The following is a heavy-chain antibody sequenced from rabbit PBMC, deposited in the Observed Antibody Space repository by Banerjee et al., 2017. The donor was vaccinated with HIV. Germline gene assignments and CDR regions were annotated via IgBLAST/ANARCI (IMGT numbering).Heavy chain of an antibody. CDR3: ARVREYYAYNYSGYGDL. D-gene: IGHD1-1*01. CDR1: GFSFSYGYC. CDR2: IGVGVGGT. Sequence: QSLEESGGDLVKPGASLTLTCTASGFSFSYGYCMCWVRQAPGKGLEWIACIGVGVGGTNYASWAKGRFTISKTSSTTVTLQMTGLTAADTATYFCARVREYYAYNYSGYGDLWGPGTLVTVS. J-gene: IGHJ6*01. V-gene: IGHV1S40*01.